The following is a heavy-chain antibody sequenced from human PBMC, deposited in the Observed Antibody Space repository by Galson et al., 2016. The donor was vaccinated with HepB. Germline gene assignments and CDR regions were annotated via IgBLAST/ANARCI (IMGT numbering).Heavy chain of an antibody. CDR2: VSGRSSHT. J-gene: IGHJ2*01. V-gene: IGHV3-11*06. Sequence: SLRLSCAASGFTFIDYYMTWIRQAPGKGLEWVSYVSGRSSHTYFADSVKGRFSISRDNDKKSLYLQMNNLRAEDTAVYYCARMIGWDPYRTGWGYFDLWGRGTLVTVSS. CDR1: GFTFIDYY. D-gene: IGHD6-19*01. CDR3: ARMIGWDPYRTGWGYFDL.